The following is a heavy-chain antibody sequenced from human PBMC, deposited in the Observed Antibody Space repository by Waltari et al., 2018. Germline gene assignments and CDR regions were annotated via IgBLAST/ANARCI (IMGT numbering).Heavy chain of an antibody. V-gene: IGHV3-43*01. Sequence: EVQLVESGGVVVQPGGSLRLSCAASGFTFDDYTMHWVRQAPGKGLEWVSLISWDGGSTYYADSVKGRFTISRDNSKNSLYLQMNSLRTEDTALYYCAKDYHYYMDVWGKGTTVTVSS. CDR1: GFTFDDYT. CDR3: AKDYHYYMDV. J-gene: IGHJ6*03. CDR2: ISWDGGST.